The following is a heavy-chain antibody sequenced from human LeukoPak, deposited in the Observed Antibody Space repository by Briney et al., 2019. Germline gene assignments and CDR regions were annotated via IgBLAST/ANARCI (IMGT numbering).Heavy chain of an antibody. D-gene: IGHD3/OR15-3a*01. V-gene: IGHV3-66*01. J-gene: IGHJ6*02. Sequence: QPGGSLRLSCAASGFSISDYYMTRVRQAPGKGLEWVSTIERGTSTLYAGSVKGRFTISRDNTKNTLYLQMNSLRAEDTAVYYCGRGGYDFDAWGPGTTVSVSS. CDR3: GRGGYDFDA. CDR1: GFSISDYY. CDR2: IERGTST.